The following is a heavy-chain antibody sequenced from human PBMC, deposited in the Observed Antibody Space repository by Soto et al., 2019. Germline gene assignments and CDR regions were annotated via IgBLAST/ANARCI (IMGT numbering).Heavy chain of an antibody. CDR1: GYTFPGYH. D-gene: IGHD3-9*01. V-gene: IGHV1-2*04. CDR2: INPNSGGT. Sequence: GASAKVSCKASGYTFPGYHMLLVRQAPGQGLEWMGWINPNSGGTNYAQKFQGWVTMTRDTSISTAYMELSRLRSDDTAVYYCARAGRYFDWLLCPWGQGTLVTVSS. J-gene: IGHJ5*02. CDR3: ARAGRYFDWLLCP.